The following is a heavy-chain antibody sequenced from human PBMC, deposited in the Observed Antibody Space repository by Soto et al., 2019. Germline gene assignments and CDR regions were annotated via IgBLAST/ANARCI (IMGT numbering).Heavy chain of an antibody. CDR3: ARGGRTTVPSYYFDY. CDR2: INPSGGST. Sequence: ASVKVSCKASGYTFTSYYMHWVRQAPGQGLEWMGIINPSGGSTSYAQKFQGRVTMTRDTSTSTVYMELSSLRSEDTAVYYCARGGRTTVPSYYFDYWGQGTLVTVSS. D-gene: IGHD4-17*01. CDR1: GYTFTSYY. J-gene: IGHJ4*02. V-gene: IGHV1-46*01.